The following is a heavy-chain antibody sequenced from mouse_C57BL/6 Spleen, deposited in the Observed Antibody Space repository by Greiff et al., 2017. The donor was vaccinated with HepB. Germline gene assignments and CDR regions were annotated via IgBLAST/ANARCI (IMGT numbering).Heavy chain of an antibody. D-gene: IGHD2-4*01. CDR3: ARPGIYYDYEDFDY. CDR2: ISSGSSTI. CDR1: GFTFSDYG. J-gene: IGHJ2*01. V-gene: IGHV5-17*01. Sequence: EVQRVESGGGLVKPGGSLKLSCAASGFTFSDYGMHWVRQAPEKGLEWVAYISSGSSTIYYADTVKGRFTISRDNAKNTLFLQMTSLRSEDTAMYYCARPGIYYDYEDFDYWGQGTTLTVSS.